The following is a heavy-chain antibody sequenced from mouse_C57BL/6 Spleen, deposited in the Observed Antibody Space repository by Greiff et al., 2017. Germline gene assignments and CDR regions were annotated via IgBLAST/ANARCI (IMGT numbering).Heavy chain of an antibody. Sequence: QVQLQQSGPELVKPGASVKISCKASGYTFTDYYINWVKQRPGQGLAWIGWIFPGSGSTYYNEKFKGKATLTVDKSSSTAYMLLSSLTSEDSAVYYCSDSSGYVWFAYWGQGTLVTVSA. J-gene: IGHJ3*01. CDR3: SDSSGYVWFAY. V-gene: IGHV1-75*01. D-gene: IGHD3-2*02. CDR1: GYTFTDYY. CDR2: IFPGSGST.